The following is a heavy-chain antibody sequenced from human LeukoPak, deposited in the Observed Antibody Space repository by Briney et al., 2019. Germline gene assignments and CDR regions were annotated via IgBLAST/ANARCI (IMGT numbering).Heavy chain of an antibody. CDR1: GGSISSADYY. CDR2: IYYSGST. CDR3: ARDVVYLLRAAFDI. Sequence: PSETLSLTCTVSGGSISSADYYWIWIRQPPGKGLEWIGSIYYSGSTYYNPSLKSRVTISVDTSKNQFSLKLSSVTAADTAVYYCARDVVYLLRAAFDIWGQGTMVTVSS. V-gene: IGHV4-30-4*01. D-gene: IGHD2-21*01. J-gene: IGHJ3*02.